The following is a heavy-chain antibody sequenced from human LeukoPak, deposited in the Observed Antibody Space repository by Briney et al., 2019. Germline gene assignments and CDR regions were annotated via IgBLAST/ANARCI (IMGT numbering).Heavy chain of an antibody. V-gene: IGHV5-51*01. CDR2: IYYRDYDT. CDR3: ARHPDPSVVGAIWLGDY. D-gene: IGHD1-26*01. J-gene: IGHJ4*02. CDR1: GYSFTSYW. Sequence: GESLKTSCKGSGYSFTSYWIGWVRQIPRKGLEWMGIIYYRDYDTRYSPSFQGQVTISADKSISTAYLQWSSLKASDTAMYYCARHPDPSVVGAIWLGDYWGQGTLVTVSS.